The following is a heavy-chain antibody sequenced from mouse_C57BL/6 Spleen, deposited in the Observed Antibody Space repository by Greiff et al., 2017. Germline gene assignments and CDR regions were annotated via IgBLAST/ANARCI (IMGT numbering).Heavy chain of an antibody. CDR1: GYSFTSYY. V-gene: IGHV1-66*01. CDR3: TRSDPFDY. Sequence: VQLQQSGPELVKPGASVKISCKASGYSFTSYYIHWVKQRPGQGLEWIGWIYPGSGNTKYNEKFKGKATLTADTSSSTAYMELSSLTNEDSAVYYCTRSDPFDYWGQGTTLTVSS. CDR2: IYPGSGNT. J-gene: IGHJ2*01.